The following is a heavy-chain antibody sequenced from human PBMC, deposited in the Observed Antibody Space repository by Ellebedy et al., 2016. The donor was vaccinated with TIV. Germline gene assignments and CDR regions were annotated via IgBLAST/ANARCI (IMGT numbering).Heavy chain of an antibody. Sequence: PGGSLRLSCAASGFTFSSYSINRVRQAPGKGLEWVSSISRSSSDIYYADSVKGRFTISRDNAKNSLYLQMNYLRAEDTAVYYCARDGYFGYWGQGTLVTVSS. CDR2: ISRSSSDI. CDR3: ARDGYFGY. CDR1: GFTFSSYS. J-gene: IGHJ4*02. V-gene: IGHV3-21*01.